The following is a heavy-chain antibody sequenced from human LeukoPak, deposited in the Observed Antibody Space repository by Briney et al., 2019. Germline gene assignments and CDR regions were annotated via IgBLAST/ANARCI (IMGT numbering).Heavy chain of an antibody. J-gene: IGHJ4*02. CDR2: ISYDGSNK. V-gene: IGHV3-30*04. CDR1: GFTFSSYA. CDR3: AKDQWELRAFFDY. D-gene: IGHD1-26*01. Sequence: GRSLRLSCAASGFTFSSYAMHWVRQAPGKGLEWVAVISYDGSNKYYADSVKGRFTISRDNSKNTLYLQMNSLRAEDTAVYYCAKDQWELRAFFDYWGQGTLVTVSS.